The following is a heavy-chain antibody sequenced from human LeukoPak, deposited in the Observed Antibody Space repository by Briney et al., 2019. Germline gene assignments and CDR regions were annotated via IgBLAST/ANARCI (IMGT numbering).Heavy chain of an antibody. V-gene: IGHV4-59*12. CDR1: GGSISSYY. D-gene: IGHD6-6*01. CDR2: IYYSGST. J-gene: IGHJ6*03. Sequence: PSETLSLTCTVSGGSISSYYWSWIRQPPGKGLEWIGYIYYSGSTNYNPSLKSRVTISVDTSKNQFSLKLSSVTAADTAVYYCARVRNGYSSSEYYYYYYMDVWGKGTTVTVSS. CDR3: ARVRNGYSSSEYYYYYYMDV.